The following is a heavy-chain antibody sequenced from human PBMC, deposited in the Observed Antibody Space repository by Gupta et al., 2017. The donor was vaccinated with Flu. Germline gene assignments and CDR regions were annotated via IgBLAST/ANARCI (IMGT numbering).Heavy chain of an antibody. Sequence: QVQLVQSGAEVRKPGASVKVSCKASGYTFPSYDINWLRQATGQGLEWMGWMNPNSENPGYAQKFQGRGTRTTNTSTSTAYMGLSNLRSEDTAVYYCARRQKDYYYYYMDVWGKGTTVTVSS. CDR3: ARRQKDYYYYYMDV. CDR1: GYTFPSYD. V-gene: IGHV1-8*01. CDR2: MNPNSENP. J-gene: IGHJ6*03.